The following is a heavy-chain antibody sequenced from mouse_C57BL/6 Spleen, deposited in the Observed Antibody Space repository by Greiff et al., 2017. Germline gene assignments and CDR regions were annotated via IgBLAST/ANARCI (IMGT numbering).Heavy chain of an antibody. CDR3: ARSDGSSYWYFDV. J-gene: IGHJ1*03. Sequence: VQLKESGAELARPGASVKMSCKASGYTFTSYTMHWVKQRPGQGLEWIGYINPSSGYTKYNQKFKDKATLTADKSSSTAYMQLSSLTSEDSAVYYCARSDGSSYWYFDVWGTGTTVTVSS. CDR2: INPSSGYT. V-gene: IGHV1-4*01. D-gene: IGHD1-1*01. CDR1: GYTFTSYT.